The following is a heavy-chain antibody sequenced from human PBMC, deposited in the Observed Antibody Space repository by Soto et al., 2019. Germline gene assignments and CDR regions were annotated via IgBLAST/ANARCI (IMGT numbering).Heavy chain of an antibody. D-gene: IGHD2-2*01. V-gene: IGHV1-46*01. CDR1: GYTFTSYY. CDR2: INPSGGST. J-gene: IGHJ6*02. Sequence: ASVKVSFKASGYTFTSYYMHWVRQAPGQGLEWMGIINPSGGSTSYAQKFQGRVTMTRDTSTSTVYMELSSLRSEDTAVYYCSRDVVVPAARGADYYYYGMDVWGQGTTVTVSS. CDR3: SRDVVVPAARGADYYYYGMDV.